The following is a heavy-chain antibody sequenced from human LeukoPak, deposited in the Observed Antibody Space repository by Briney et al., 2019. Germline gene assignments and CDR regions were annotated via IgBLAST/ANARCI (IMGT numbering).Heavy chain of an antibody. J-gene: IGHJ4*02. D-gene: IGHD2-2*01. CDR3: ARVVPAAVLFDY. V-gene: IGHV4-39*07. Sequence: PSETLSLTCTVSGGSISSSSYYWGWIRQPPGKGLEWIGSIYYSGSTYYNPSLKSRVTISVDTSKNQFSLKLSSVTAADTAVYYCARVVPAAVLFDYWGQGTLVTVSS. CDR1: GGSISSSSYY. CDR2: IYYSGST.